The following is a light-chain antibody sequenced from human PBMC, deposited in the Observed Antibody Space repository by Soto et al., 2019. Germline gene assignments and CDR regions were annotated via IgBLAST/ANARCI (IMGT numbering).Light chain of an antibody. J-gene: IGKJ3*01. V-gene: IGKV1-5*03. CDR1: QSIGMW. Sequence: DIQMTQSPSTLSASVGDRVTITCRASQSIGMWLSWYQEKPGKAPNLLIDKASSLKSGVPLRFGGSGSRTEFTLTISSLQADDFATYYCQQYKDYPFTFGPGTKVDIK. CDR3: QQYKDYPFT. CDR2: KAS.